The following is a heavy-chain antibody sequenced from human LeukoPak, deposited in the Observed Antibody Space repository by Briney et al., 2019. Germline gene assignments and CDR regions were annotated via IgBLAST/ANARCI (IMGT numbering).Heavy chain of an antibody. D-gene: IGHD6-13*01. J-gene: IGHJ4*02. CDR3: ARGGSSWPFDY. CDR1: GFTFDDYG. Sequence: PGGSLRLSCAASGFTFDDYGMSWVRQAPGKGLEWVSGISWNGGSTGYADSVKGRFTISRDNAKNSLYLQMNSLRAEDTALYHCARGGSSWPFDYWGQGTLVTVSS. V-gene: IGHV3-20*01. CDR2: ISWNGGST.